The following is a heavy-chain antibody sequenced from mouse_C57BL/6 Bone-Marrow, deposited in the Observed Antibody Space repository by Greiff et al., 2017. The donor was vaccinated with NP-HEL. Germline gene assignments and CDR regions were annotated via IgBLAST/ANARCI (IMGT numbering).Heavy chain of an antibody. CDR1: GFTFSDYY. Sequence: EVQRVESEGGLVQPGSSMKLSCTASGFTFSDYYMAWVRQVPEKGLEWVANINSDGSSTYYLDSLKSRFIISRDNAKNILYLQMSSLKSEDTATYYCAKDRDDYDWYFDVWGTGTTVTVSS. CDR2: INSDGSST. V-gene: IGHV5-16*01. D-gene: IGHD2-4*01. CDR3: AKDRDDYDWYFDV. J-gene: IGHJ1*03.